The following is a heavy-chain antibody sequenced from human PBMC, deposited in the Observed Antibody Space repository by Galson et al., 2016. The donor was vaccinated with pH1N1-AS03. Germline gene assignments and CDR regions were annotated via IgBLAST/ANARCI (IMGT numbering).Heavy chain of an antibody. CDR3: ARPRLNYFDN. D-gene: IGHD3-16*01. Sequence: QSGAEVKKPGESLKISCKGSGYRFTNYWIGWVRQMPGKGLEWMGIIYPGNSDSRYHKSFQGQVTISADTSISTVYLPWSSLHASDTAMYYCARPRLNYFDNWGQGTLVTVSS. V-gene: IGHV5-51*03. CDR1: GYRFTNYW. CDR2: IYPGNSDS. J-gene: IGHJ4*02.